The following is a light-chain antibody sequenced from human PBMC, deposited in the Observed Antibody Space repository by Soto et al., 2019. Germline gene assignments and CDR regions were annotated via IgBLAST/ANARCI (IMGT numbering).Light chain of an antibody. CDR2: TNS. V-gene: IGLV1-44*01. CDR3: AAWDDSLNGVL. J-gene: IGLJ2*01. Sequence: QSVLTQSPSLSGTPGQRVTISCSGSSSNIGSNTVNWYQQLPGAAPKLLIYTNSQRPSGVPDRFSGSKSGTSASLAISGLQSEDEADYYCAAWDDSLNGVLFGGGTKLTVL. CDR1: SSNIGSNT.